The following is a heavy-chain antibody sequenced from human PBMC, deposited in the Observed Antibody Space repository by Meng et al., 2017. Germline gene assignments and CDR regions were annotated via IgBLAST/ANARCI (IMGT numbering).Heavy chain of an antibody. J-gene: IGHJ4*02. CDR1: GFTFSSKA. D-gene: IGHD3-22*01. CDR3: ARVRRNYDSSGYYSH. CDR2: ISYDGSNK. V-gene: IGHV3-30*01. Sequence: VQRVQAGGGLVQPRRSLRLLSAASGFTFSSKARHWVRQAPGKGLEWVAVISYDGSNKYYADSVKGRFTISRDNSKNTLYLQMNSLRAEDTAVYYCARVRRNYDSSGYYSHWGQGTLVTVSS.